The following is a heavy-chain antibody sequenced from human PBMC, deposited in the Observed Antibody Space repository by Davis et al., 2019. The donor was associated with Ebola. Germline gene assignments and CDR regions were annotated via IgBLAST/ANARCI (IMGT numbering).Heavy chain of an antibody. CDR2: ISSSSSTI. V-gene: IGHV3-48*01. D-gene: IGHD2-2*02. CDR3: ARVFARYQLLYGLGYYGMDV. Sequence: PGGSLRLSCAASGFTFSSYSMNWVRQAPGKGLEWVSYISSSSSTIYYADSVKGRFTISRDNAKKSLYLQMNSLRAEDTAVYYCARVFARYQLLYGLGYYGMDVWGQGTTVTVSS. J-gene: IGHJ6*02. CDR1: GFTFSSYS.